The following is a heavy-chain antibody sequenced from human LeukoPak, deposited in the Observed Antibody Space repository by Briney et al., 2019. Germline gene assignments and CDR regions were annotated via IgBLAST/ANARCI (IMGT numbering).Heavy chain of an antibody. Sequence: SETLSLTCTASGGSISSYYWSWIRQPPGKGLEWIGYIYYSGSTNYNPSLKSRVTISVDTSKNQFSLKLSSVTAADTAVYYCARHGSGWYTLYFDYWGQGTLVTVSS. D-gene: IGHD6-19*01. CDR2: IYYSGST. CDR3: ARHGSGWYTLYFDY. V-gene: IGHV4-59*08. CDR1: GGSISSYY. J-gene: IGHJ4*02.